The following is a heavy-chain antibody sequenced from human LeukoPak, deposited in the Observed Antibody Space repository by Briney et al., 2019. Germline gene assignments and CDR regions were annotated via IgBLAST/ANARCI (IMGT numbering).Heavy chain of an antibody. CDR1: GFTFSGSA. CDR2: IRSKANSYAT. CDR3: TSKNYYDSSPFDP. Sequence: GGSLRLSCAASGFTFSGSAMHWVRQASGKGLERVGRIRSKANSYATAYAASVKGRFTISRDDSKNTAYLQMNSLKTEDTAVYYCTSKNYYDSSPFDPWGQGTLVTVSS. J-gene: IGHJ5*02. V-gene: IGHV3-73*01. D-gene: IGHD3-22*01.